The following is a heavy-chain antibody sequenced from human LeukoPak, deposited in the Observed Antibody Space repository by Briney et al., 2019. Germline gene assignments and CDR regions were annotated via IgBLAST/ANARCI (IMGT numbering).Heavy chain of an antibody. CDR1: GGSISGGAYY. CDR3: AGWQYWDTAGYFDY. CDR2: IYYSGNT. D-gene: IGHD2-8*02. V-gene: IGHV4-31*03. J-gene: IGHJ4*02. Sequence: PSETLSLTCTVSGGSISGGAYYWSWIRQHPGKGLEWIGYIYYSGNTYYNPSLKSRVTISVDTSKNQFSLKLSSVTAADTAVYYCAGWQYWDTAGYFDYWGQGTLVTVSS.